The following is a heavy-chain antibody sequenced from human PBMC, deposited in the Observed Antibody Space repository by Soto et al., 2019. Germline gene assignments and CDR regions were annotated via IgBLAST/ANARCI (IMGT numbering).Heavy chain of an antibody. J-gene: IGHJ4*02. D-gene: IGHD5-12*01. CDR2: ISSTGTTI. V-gene: IGHV3-11*01. CDR3: ASGSKATSFAY. Sequence: GGSLRLSCAASGFTFSDYHMSWIRQAPGKGLEWVSYISSTGTTIYYADSVKGRFTISRDNAKNSLYLQMNSLRADDTAVYFCASGSKATSFAYWGQGTLVTVSS. CDR1: GFTFSDYH.